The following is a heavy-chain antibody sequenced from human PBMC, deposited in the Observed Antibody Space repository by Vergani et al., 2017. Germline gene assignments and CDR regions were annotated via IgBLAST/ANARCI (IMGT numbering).Heavy chain of an antibody. CDR3: ARLSYDTTPYLQGGYDC. Sequence: QVQLVESGGGVVQPGTSLRLSCVVSGFALNRHAMYWVRQAPGKGLEWVVGISFDGTNEYYPDLVKGRFTISRDIAKNTLYLQMNSLRAEDTAVYYCARLSYDTTPYLQGGYDCCGQGTLVAVSS. J-gene: IGHJ4*02. V-gene: IGHV3-30-3*01. CDR1: GFALNRHA. D-gene: IGHD3-22*01. CDR2: ISFDGTNE.